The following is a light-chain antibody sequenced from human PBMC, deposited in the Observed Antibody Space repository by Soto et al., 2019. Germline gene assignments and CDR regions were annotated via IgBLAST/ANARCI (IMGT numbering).Light chain of an antibody. Sequence: TQMTQSPSTLSASVGDSGSITCRASRDIGTWLAWFQQKPGRAPNLLIYRASTLARGVPSRFSGSGSGTEFTLPISSLQPDDFATYYCHRHETYPLAFGGGTKVDI. V-gene: IGKV1-5*03. CDR3: HRHETYPLA. CDR1: RDIGTW. CDR2: RAS. J-gene: IGKJ4*01.